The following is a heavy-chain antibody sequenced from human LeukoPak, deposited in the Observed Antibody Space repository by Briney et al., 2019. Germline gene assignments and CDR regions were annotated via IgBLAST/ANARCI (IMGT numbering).Heavy chain of an antibody. V-gene: IGHV3-48*01. CDR1: GFTFSSYS. CDR2: ISSSSSTI. J-gene: IGHJ6*02. D-gene: IGHD6-13*01. Sequence: PGGSLRLSCAASGFTFSSYSMNWVRQAPGKGLEWVSYISSSSSTIYYADSAKGRFTISRDNAKNSLYLQMNSLRAEDTAVYYCARDQQVVQGYYYNGMDVWGQGTTVTVSS. CDR3: ARDQQVVQGYYYNGMDV.